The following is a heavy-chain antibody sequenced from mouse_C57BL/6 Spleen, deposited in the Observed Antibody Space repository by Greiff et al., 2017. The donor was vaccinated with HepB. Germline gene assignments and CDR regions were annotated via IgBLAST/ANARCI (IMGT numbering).Heavy chain of an antibody. CDR2: INPSTGGT. D-gene: IGHD5-1*01. V-gene: IGHV1-42*01. CDR3: AKGSNYVDY. Sequence: EVKLMESGPELVKPGASVKISCKASGYSFTGYYMNWVKQSPEKSLEWIGEINPSTGGTTYNQKFKAKATLTVDKSSSTAYMQLKSLTSEDSAVYYCAKGSNYVDYWGQGTTLTVSS. CDR1: GYSFTGYY. J-gene: IGHJ2*01.